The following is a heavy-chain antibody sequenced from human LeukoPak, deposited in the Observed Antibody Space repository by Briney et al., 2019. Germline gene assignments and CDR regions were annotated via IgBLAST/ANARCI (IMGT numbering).Heavy chain of an antibody. D-gene: IGHD1-7*01. CDR3: TTDRDWNYGTFDY. J-gene: IGHJ4*02. Sequence: GGSLRLSCAASGCTFDDYGMSWVRHAPGKGLEWVGRIKTKTHGGSIDSPPPVKGRFTISRDHSKHTLYLQMNSLKTEDTAVYYCTTDRDWNYGTFDYWGQGTLVTVSS. CDR2: IKTKTHGGSI. V-gene: IGHV3-15*01. CDR1: GCTFDDYG.